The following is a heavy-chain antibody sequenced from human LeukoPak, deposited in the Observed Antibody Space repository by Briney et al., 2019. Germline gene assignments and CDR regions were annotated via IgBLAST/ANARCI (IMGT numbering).Heavy chain of an antibody. CDR2: IYTSGST. Sequence: PSETLSLTCTVSGGSISSGSYYWSWIRQPAGKGLEWIGRIYTSGSTNYNPSLKSRVTISVDTSKNQFSLKLSSVTAADTAVYYCARGAQQDYYYYYYMDVWGKGTTVTISS. V-gene: IGHV4-61*02. J-gene: IGHJ6*03. CDR1: GGSISSGSYY. D-gene: IGHD6-13*01. CDR3: ARGAQQDYYYYYYMDV.